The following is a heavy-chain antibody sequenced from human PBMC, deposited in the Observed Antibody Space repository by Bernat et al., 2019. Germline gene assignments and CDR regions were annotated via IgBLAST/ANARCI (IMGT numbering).Heavy chain of an antibody. CDR3: AKGDTAMAKYYYYYYGMDV. CDR1: GFTFSSYG. Sequence: VQLVESGGGLVQPGGSLRLSCAASGFTFSSYGMHWVRQAPGKGLEWVAVISYDGSNKYYADSVKGRFTISRDNSKNTLYLQMNSLRAEDTAVYYCAKGDTAMAKYYYYYYGMDVWGQGTLVTVSS. J-gene: IGHJ6*02. CDR2: ISYDGSNK. D-gene: IGHD5-18*01. V-gene: IGHV3-30*18.